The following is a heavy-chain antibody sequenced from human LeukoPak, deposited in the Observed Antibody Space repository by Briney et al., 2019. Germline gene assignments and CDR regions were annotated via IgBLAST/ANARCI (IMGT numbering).Heavy chain of an antibody. CDR3: GYTNNFYH. V-gene: IGHV3-7*01. J-gene: IGHJ4*02. D-gene: IGHD3-16*02. CDR2: IKHGGGEK. CDR1: GLTFCGQW. Sequence: PGGSLRLSCVASGLTFCGQWLSWVRQAPGQGLEWVANIKHGGGEKFYVDSVKGRFTISRDDGQNSLSLHMNNVTVEDTAVYYCGYTNNFYHWGQGALVVVSA.